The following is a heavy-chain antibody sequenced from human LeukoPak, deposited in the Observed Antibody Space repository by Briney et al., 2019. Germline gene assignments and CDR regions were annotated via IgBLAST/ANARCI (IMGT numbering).Heavy chain of an antibody. CDR3: ARGPSYFQH. V-gene: IGHV6-1*01. J-gene: IGHJ1*01. Sequence: SQTLSLTCAISGDTVSSNSATWNWIRQSPSRGLEWLGRTYYRSKWYKYYAVSVKGRITINPDTSKNQFSLQLDSVTPEDTAVYYCARGPSYFQHWGQGTLVTVSS. CDR1: GDTVSSNSAT. CDR2: TYYRSKWYK.